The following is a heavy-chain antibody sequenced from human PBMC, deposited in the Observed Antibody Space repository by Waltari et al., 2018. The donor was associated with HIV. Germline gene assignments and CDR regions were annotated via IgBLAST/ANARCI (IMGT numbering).Heavy chain of an antibody. D-gene: IGHD1-7*01. CDR2: IKNKNDGGTI. V-gene: IGHV3-15*01. J-gene: IGHJ4*02. CDR3: TTIRTTWGY. CDR1: GFTFSNAC. Sequence: EVQLVESGGGLFEPGGPLRLSCAASGFTFSNACMTWFRQAPGKGLEWVGRIKNKNDGGTIDYAAPLKGRFTISREDPKYTLYLQINSLKPEDTAVYYCTTIRTTWGYWGQGTLVTVSS.